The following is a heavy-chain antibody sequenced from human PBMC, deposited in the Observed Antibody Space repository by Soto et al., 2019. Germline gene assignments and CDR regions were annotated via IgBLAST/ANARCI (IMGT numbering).Heavy chain of an antibody. Sequence: VASVKVCCKASGYTFTSYYMHWVRQAPGQGLEWMGIINPSGGSTSYAQKFQGRVTMTRGTSTSTVYMELSSLRSEDTAVYYCARASPSIVVVAAGGFDPWGQGTLVTVSS. J-gene: IGHJ5*02. CDR1: GYTFTSYY. CDR2: INPSGGST. V-gene: IGHV1-46*01. D-gene: IGHD2-15*01. CDR3: ARASPSIVVVAAGGFDP.